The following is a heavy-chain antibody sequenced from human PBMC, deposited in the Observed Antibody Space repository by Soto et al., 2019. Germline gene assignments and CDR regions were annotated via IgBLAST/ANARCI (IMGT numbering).Heavy chain of an antibody. J-gene: IGHJ6*03. Sequence: GASVKVSCKASGYTFTGYYMHWVRQAPGQGLEWMGWINPDSGGTNYAQKFQGWVTMTRDTSISTAYMELSRLRSDDTAVYYCARGLGNDYDYIWGSYCYHSLDYYYYYMDVWGKGTTVTVSS. CDR3: ARGLGNDYDYIWGSYCYHSLDYYYYYMDV. V-gene: IGHV1-2*04. CDR2: INPDSGGT. D-gene: IGHD3-16*02. CDR1: GYTFTGYY.